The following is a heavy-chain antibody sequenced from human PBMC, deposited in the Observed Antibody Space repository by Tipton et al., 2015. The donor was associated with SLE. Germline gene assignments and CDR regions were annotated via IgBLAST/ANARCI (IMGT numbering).Heavy chain of an antibody. CDR1: GGSFTSYY. Sequence: TLSLTCSVSGGSFTSYYLSWIRQPPGKGLEWIGYIYTGGRTDYNPSLTSRVTISVDTSKNQFSLKLRSVTAADTAVYYCAAEWYSSSCFDYWGQGTRITVSS. D-gene: IGHD6-13*01. V-gene: IGHV4-4*08. CDR2: IYTGGRT. CDR3: AAEWYSSSCFDY. J-gene: IGHJ4*02.